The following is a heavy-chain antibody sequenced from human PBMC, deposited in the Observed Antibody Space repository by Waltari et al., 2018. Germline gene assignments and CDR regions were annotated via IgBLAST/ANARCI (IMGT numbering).Heavy chain of an antibody. CDR3: TSGRWLANFDD. CDR2: IRSKPYGETT. D-gene: IGHD6-19*01. Sequence: EGQLVESGGGLVQPGRSLRLSCKGSGFTFSDYDLSWVRQATGKGLEMVTFIRSKPYGETTEYTASERGRFTISRDDTENITYLEMNSLKSEDTALYYCTSGRWLANFDDWGQGALVTVSS. CDR1: GFTFSDYD. V-gene: IGHV3-49*04. J-gene: IGHJ4*02.